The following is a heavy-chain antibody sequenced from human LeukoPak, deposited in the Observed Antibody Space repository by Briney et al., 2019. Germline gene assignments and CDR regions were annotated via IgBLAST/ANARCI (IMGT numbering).Heavy chain of an antibody. CDR2: INHSGST. CDR3: ARGPPYYCSSTSCYYRAFDI. J-gene: IGHJ3*02. Sequence: SETLSLTCAVYGGSFSGYYWSWIRQPPGEGLEWIGEINHSGSTNYNPSLKSRVTISVDTSKNQFSLKLSSVTAADTAVYYCARGPPYYCSSTSCYYRAFDIWGQGTMVTVSS. D-gene: IGHD2-2*01. V-gene: IGHV4-34*01. CDR1: GGSFSGYY.